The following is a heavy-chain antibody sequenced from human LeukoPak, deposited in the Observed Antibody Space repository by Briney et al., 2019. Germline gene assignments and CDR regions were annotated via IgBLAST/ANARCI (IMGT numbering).Heavy chain of an antibody. CDR2: LNADDKTT. J-gene: IGHJ3*02. Sequence: PGGSLRLSCAASGFTFSRYWLHWFRQPPGKGLVWLSRLNADDKTTSYADSVKGRFTTSGDDARKTLYLQMNSLSAEDTAVYYCLTIVETTTGALDIWGQGAMVTVSS. CDR3: LTIVETTTGALDI. D-gene: IGHD5-18*01. CDR1: GFTFSRYW. V-gene: IGHV3-74*01.